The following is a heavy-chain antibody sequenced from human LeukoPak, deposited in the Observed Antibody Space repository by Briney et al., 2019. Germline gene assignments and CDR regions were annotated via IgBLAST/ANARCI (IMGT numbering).Heavy chain of an antibody. CDR2: ISGSGGST. CDR3: ARVASDSGWAFDI. J-gene: IGHJ3*02. V-gene: IGHV3-23*01. D-gene: IGHD2-15*01. Sequence: GGSLRLSCAASGFTFSSYAMSWVRQAPGKGLEWVSAISGSGGSTYYADSVKGRFTISRDNAKNTLYLQMNSLRAEDTAVYYCARVASDSGWAFDIWGQGTMVTVSS. CDR1: GFTFSSYA.